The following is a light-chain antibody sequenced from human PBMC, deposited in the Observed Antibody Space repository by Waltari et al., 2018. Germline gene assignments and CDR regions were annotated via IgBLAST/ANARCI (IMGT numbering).Light chain of an antibody. CDR2: GVS. CDR3: QQRSNWPL. V-gene: IGKV3D-20*02. Sequence: EIVLTQSPRTLSLSPGEVPTLSCRASQSVTSNHLAWYQQKPGQPPRLLIYGVSSRATGIPDRFSGSGSGTDFTLTISRLEPEDFAVYYCQQRSNWPLFGGGTKVEIK. J-gene: IGKJ4*01. CDR1: QSVTSNH.